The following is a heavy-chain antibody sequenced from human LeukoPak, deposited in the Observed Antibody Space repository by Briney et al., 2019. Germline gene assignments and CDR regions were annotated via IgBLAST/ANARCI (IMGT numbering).Heavy chain of an antibody. V-gene: IGHV4-59*01. CDR3: AREVVAAAGTVDY. J-gene: IGHJ4*02. Sequence: SETLSLTCTVAGDSISSYYWSWIRQPPGKGLEWIGYIYYSGSTNYNPSLKSRVTISVDTSKNQFYLKLSSVTAADTAVYYCAREVVAAAGTVDYWGQGTLVTVSS. D-gene: IGHD6-13*01. CDR1: GDSISSYY. CDR2: IYYSGST.